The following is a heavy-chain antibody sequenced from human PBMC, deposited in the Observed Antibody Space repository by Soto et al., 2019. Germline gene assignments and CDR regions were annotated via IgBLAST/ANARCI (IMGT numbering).Heavy chain of an antibody. V-gene: IGHV1-18*01. CDR3: ARTVEYDSIPYYYADF. CDR1: GYTFNTYA. J-gene: IGHJ4*01. D-gene: IGHD2-21*01. Sequence: GASVKVSCKASGYTFNTYAITWVRQAPGQGLEWMGWISGYNGNTNYAQTLQGRGTMTTDTSTSIAYLELRSLRSDDTAVYYCARTVEYDSIPYYYADFWGQGTLVTGSS. CDR2: ISGYNGNT.